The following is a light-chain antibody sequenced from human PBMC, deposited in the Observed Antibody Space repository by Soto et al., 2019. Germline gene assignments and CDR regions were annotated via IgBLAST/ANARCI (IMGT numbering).Light chain of an antibody. CDR2: DAS. CDR1: QTISNW. V-gene: IGKV1-5*01. J-gene: IGKJ5*01. CDR3: QQYNTYSPNT. Sequence: IQMTQSPSTLSASVGDRVTITCRASQTISNWLAWYQQKPGKAPNLLIYDASNLESGVPSRFSGSQSGTEFTLTISSLQPDDFATYYCQQYNTYSPNTFGQGTRLEIK.